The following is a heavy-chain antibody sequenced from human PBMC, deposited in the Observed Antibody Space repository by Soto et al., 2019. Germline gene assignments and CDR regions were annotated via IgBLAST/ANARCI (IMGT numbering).Heavy chain of an antibody. D-gene: IGHD6-13*01. V-gene: IGHV3-9*01. CDR3: AKEGAALDY. CDR2: ISWNSGSI. Sequence: EVQLVESGGGLVQPGRSLRLSCAASGFTFDDYAMHWVRQAPGKGLEWVSGISWNSGSIGYADSVKGRFTISRDNAKNSMYLQMNSLRAEDTALYYCAKEGAALDYWGQGTLVTVSS. CDR1: GFTFDDYA. J-gene: IGHJ4*02.